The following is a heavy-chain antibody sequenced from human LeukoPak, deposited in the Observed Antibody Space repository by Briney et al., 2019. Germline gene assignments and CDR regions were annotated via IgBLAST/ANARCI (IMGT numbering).Heavy chain of an antibody. J-gene: IGHJ4*02. CDR2: ISWDGGST. CDR1: GFTFDDYA. D-gene: IGHD2-15*01. V-gene: IGHV3-43D*03. CDR3: AKGPYCSGGSCYSEAHYFDY. Sequence: GGSLRLSCAASGFTFDDYAMHWVRQAPGKGLEWVSLISWDGGSTYYADSVKGRFTISRDNSKNSLYLQMNSLRAEDTALYYCAKGPYCSGGSCYSEAHYFDYWGQGTLVTVSS.